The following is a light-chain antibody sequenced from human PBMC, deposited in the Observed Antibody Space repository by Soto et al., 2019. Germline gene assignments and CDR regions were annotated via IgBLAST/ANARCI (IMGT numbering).Light chain of an antibody. CDR2: DTS. CDR3: LLSYSDARQV. CDR1: TGAVTSSRY. J-gene: IGLJ3*02. Sequence: QAVVTQEPSLTVSQGGTVTLTCGSSTGAVTSSRYPYWFQQKPGQAPRTLIYDTSNKHSWTPARFSGSLLGGKAALTLSGAQPEDEAEYYCLLSYSDARQVFGGGTKLTVL. V-gene: IGLV7-46*01.